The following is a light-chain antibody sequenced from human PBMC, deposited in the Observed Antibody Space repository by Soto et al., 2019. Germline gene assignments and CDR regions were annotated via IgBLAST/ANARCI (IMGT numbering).Light chain of an antibody. V-gene: IGLV2-11*01. CDR2: DVT. CDR1: SNNY. Sequence: QSALTQPRSVSGSPGQSVTISCTGISNNYVSWYQQHPGKLPKVIVYDVTLRPSGISDRFSGYRSGNTASLDIAGLAAEDAADYYCCSYSGTYTEVVFGGGTQLTVL. CDR3: CSYSGTYTEVV. J-gene: IGLJ2*01.